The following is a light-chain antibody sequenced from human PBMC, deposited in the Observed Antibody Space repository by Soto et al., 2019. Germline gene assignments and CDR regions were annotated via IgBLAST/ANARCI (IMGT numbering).Light chain of an antibody. J-gene: IGKJ3*01. Sequence: EIVMTQSPATLSVSPGDGATLSCRASERLRSNLAWYQHKPGRAPRLLIYGVSTRATGIPARFSGSGSGTEFTLTISSLKSEDFAIYYCQFYNDWPLTFGPGTKVEIK. V-gene: IGKV3-15*01. CDR1: ERLRSN. CDR3: QFYNDWPLT. CDR2: GVS.